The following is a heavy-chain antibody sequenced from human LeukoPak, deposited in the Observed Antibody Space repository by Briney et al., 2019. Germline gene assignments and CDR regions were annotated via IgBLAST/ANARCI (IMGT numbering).Heavy chain of an antibody. V-gene: IGHV1-2*02. CDR3: ARARTGRFLEWLY. CDR2: INPNSGGT. Sequence: ASVKVSCKASGYTFTGYYMHWARQAPGQGLEWMGWINPNSGGTNYAQKFQGRVTMTRDTSISTAYMELSRLRSDDTAVYYCARARTGRFLEWLYWGQGTLVTVSS. J-gene: IGHJ4*02. D-gene: IGHD3-3*01. CDR1: GYTFTGYY.